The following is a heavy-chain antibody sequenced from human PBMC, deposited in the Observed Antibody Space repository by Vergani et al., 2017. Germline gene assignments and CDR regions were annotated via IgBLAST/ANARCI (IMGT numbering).Heavy chain of an antibody. CDR2: ISSSSSYI. D-gene: IGHD5-12*01. CDR3: ARDRVATSVGDY. V-gene: IGHV3-21*01. J-gene: IGHJ4*02. CDR1: GFTFSSYS. Sequence: EVQLVESGGGLVKPGGSLRLSCAASGFTFSSYSMNWVRQAPGKGLEWVSSISSSSSYIYYADSVKGRFTISRDNAKNSLYLQMNSLRAEDTAVYYCARDRVATSVGDYWGQGTLVTVSS.